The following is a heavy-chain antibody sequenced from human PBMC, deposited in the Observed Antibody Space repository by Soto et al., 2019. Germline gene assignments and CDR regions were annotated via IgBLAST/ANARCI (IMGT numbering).Heavy chain of an antibody. CDR1: GFIFSSYA. J-gene: IGHJ6*02. Sequence: GGSLRLSCAASGFIFSSYAMNWVRQAPGKGLAWVSTISDSGGSTYYADSVRGRFTISRDNSKNTLHLQMDNLRAEDTAVYFCSNLMLRTVTYGMDVWGQGTTVTVSS. CDR2: ISDSGGST. D-gene: IGHD4-4*01. V-gene: IGHV3-23*01. CDR3: SNLMLRTVTYGMDV.